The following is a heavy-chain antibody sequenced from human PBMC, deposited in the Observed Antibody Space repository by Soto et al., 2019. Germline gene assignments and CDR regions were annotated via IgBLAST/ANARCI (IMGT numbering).Heavy chain of an antibody. J-gene: IGHJ4*02. CDR1: GYTFTSYG. Sequence: QVQLVQSGAEVKKPGASVKVSCKASGYTFTSYGISWVRQAPGQGLEWMGWISAYNGNTNYAQKLQGRVTMTTDTXXSXAXXELRSLRSDDTAVYYCAREGADYDFWSGYLYYFDYWGQGTLVTVSS. CDR2: ISAYNGNT. D-gene: IGHD3-3*01. CDR3: AREGADYDFWSGYLYYFDY. V-gene: IGHV1-18*01.